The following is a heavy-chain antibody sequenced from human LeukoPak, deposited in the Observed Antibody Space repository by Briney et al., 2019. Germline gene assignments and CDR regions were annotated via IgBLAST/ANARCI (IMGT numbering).Heavy chain of an antibody. CDR3: VKGRFEIYYGMDV. CDR1: GFTFSSYA. V-gene: IGHV3-23*01. J-gene: IGHJ6*02. CDR2: ISGSGGST. Sequence: GGSLRLSCAASGFTFSSYAMSWVRQAPGKGLEWVSAISGSGGSTYYADSVKGRFTISRDNSKNTLYLQMNSLRAEDTAVYYCVKGRFEIYYGMDVWGQGTTVTVSS. D-gene: IGHD3-16*01.